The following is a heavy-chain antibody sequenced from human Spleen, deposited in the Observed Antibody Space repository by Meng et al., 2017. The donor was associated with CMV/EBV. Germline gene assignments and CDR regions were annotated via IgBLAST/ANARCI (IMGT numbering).Heavy chain of an antibody. CDR2: FYCSGSA. CDR3: ARATLDNTRAFDF. CDR1: GAPPTRDSYC. J-gene: IGHJ4*02. Sequence: PRLVQPSVTLLPHCFVSGAPPTRDSYCLGLIRQPPGKGLWWIGNFYCSGSADYSPSLKSQTTILMDTSKSQISLKMRSVSAAYTAVYYCARATLDNTRAFDFWGRGTLVTVSS. D-gene: IGHD3-3*01. V-gene: IGHV4-39*07.